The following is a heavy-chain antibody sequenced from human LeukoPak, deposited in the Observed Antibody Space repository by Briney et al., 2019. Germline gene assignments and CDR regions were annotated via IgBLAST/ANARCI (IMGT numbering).Heavy chain of an antibody. V-gene: IGHV1-69*01. Sequence: SMKVSCKASGGTFSSYAISWVRQAPGQGLEWMGGIIPIFGTANYAQKFQGRVTITADESTSTAYMELSSLRSEDTAVYYCASPPRGNTKGAFDIWGQGTMVTVSS. CDR2: IIPIFGTA. D-gene: IGHD1-1*01. CDR3: ASPPRGNTKGAFDI. CDR1: GGTFSSYA. J-gene: IGHJ3*02.